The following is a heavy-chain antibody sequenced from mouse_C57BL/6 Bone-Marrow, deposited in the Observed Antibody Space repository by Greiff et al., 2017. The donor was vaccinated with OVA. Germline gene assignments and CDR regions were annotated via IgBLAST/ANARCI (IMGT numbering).Heavy chain of an antibody. CDR2: IDPSDSYT. CDR3: ARELGETFAY. CDR1: GYTFTSYW. Sequence: QVQLQQPGAELVMPGASVKLSCKASGYTFTSYWIHWVKQRPGQGLEWIGEIDPSDSYTNYNQKFKGKSTLTVDKSSSTAYMQLSSLTSEDSAVYYCARELGETFAYWGQGTLVTVSA. J-gene: IGHJ3*01. V-gene: IGHV1-69*01. D-gene: IGHD4-1*01.